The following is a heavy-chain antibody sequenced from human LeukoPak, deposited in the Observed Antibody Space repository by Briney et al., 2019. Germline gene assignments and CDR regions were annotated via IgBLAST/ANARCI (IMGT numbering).Heavy chain of an antibody. V-gene: IGHV4-59*12. CDR2: IYYSGST. Sequence: PSETLSLTCTVSGGSISIYYWTWIRQPPGKGLEWIGYIYYSGSTNYNPSLKSRVTISVDTSKNQFSLQLNSVTPEDTAMYYCVREKGDGSDWSNRWFDYWGQGILVTVSS. CDR1: GGSISIYY. CDR3: VREKGDGSDWSNRWFDY. D-gene: IGHD6-19*01. J-gene: IGHJ4*02.